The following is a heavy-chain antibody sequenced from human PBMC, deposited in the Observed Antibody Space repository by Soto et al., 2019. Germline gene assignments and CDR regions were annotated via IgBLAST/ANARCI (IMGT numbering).Heavy chain of an antibody. CDR1: GGSFSGYY. V-gene: IGHV4-34*01. CDR2: INHSGST. CDR3: ARQGGRGIAVAGTPSRWFDP. J-gene: IGHJ5*02. D-gene: IGHD6-19*01. Sequence: QVQLQQWGAGLLKPSETLSLTCAVYGGSFSGYYWSWIRQPPGKGLEWIGEINHSGSTNYNPSLKSRVTISVDTSKNQFSLKLSSVTAADTAVYYCARQGGRGIAVAGTPSRWFDPWGQGTLVTVSS.